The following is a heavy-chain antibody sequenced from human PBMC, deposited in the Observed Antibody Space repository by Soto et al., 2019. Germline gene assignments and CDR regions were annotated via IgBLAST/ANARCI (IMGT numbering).Heavy chain of an antibody. D-gene: IGHD3-16*01. CDR3: SPRRGGLTAV. CDR2: IYWNDDK. Sequence: QITLKESGPTLVKPTQTLTLTCTFSGFSLSTSGVGVGWIRQPPGKALEWLALIYWNDDKRYSPSLKSRLTITKNTSKNQVVLTMTNMDPVDTATYYCSPRRGGLTAVWGQGTLVTVSS. CDR1: GFSLSTSGVG. J-gene: IGHJ4*02. V-gene: IGHV2-5*01.